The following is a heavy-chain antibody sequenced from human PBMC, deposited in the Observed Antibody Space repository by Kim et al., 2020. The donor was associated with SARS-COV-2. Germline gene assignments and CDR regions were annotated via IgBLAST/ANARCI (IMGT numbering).Heavy chain of an antibody. CDR2: IDWDDDK. CDR1: GFSLSTSGMC. V-gene: IGHV2-70*01. CDR3: ARLVVAATNLGNYYYYGMDV. D-gene: IGHD2-15*01. Sequence: SGPTLVNPTQTLTLTCTFSGFSLSTSGMCVSWIRQPPGKALEWLALIDWDDDKYYSTSLKTRLTISKDTSKNQVVLTMTNMDPVDTATYYCARLVVAATNLGNYYYYGMDVWGQGTTVTVSS. J-gene: IGHJ6*02.